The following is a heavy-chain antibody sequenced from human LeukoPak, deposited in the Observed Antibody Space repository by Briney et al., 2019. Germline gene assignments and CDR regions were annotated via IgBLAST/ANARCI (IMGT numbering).Heavy chain of an antibody. CDR1: GYSFTNYP. CDR3: ARDLTAIKSSDY. Sequence: ASVKVSCKTSGYSFTNYPIYWVRQAPGQTLEWMGWIHAGNGNTKYSQKFQGRVTIMSDTSASTVYMQLSSLKSEDTAVYFCARDLTAIKSSDYWGQGTLVTVSS. CDR2: IHAGNGNT. V-gene: IGHV1-3*01. J-gene: IGHJ4*02. D-gene: IGHD5-18*01.